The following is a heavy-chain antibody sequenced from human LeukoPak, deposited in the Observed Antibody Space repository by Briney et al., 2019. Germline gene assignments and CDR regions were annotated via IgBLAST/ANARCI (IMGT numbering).Heavy chain of an antibody. Sequence: SETLSLTCAVYGGSFSGYYWSWIRQPPGKGLEWIGEINHSGSTNYNPSLKSRVTISVDTSKNQFSLKLSSATAADTAVYYCARVLSSGWYRSNWFDPWGQGTLVTVSS. D-gene: IGHD6-19*01. CDR1: GGSFSGYY. V-gene: IGHV4-34*01. CDR2: INHSGST. J-gene: IGHJ5*02. CDR3: ARVLSSGWYRSNWFDP.